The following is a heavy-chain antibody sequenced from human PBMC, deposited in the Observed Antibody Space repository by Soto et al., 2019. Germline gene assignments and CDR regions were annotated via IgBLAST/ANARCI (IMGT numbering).Heavy chain of an antibody. Sequence: HPGGSLRLSCAASGFTFSSYGMHWVRQAPGKGLEWVAVISYDGSNKYYADSVKGRFTISRDNSKNTLYLQMNSLRAEDTAVYYCAKDSYDSSGYPRYWGQGTLVTVSS. J-gene: IGHJ4*02. CDR2: ISYDGSNK. CDR1: GFTFSSYG. V-gene: IGHV3-30*18. D-gene: IGHD3-22*01. CDR3: AKDSYDSSGYPRY.